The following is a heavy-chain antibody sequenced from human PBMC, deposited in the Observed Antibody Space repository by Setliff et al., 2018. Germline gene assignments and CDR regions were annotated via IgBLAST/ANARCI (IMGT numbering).Heavy chain of an antibody. J-gene: IGHJ5*02. CDR3: ARDYQGGWFDP. Sequence: SETLSLTCTISGGFTSSFYWSWIRQAPGKGLEWIGYVDHSGSTNFSPSLKSRGTISVDTSKTQVSLTLTSVTAADTAVYYCARDYQGGWFDPWGPRTLVTVSS. D-gene: IGHD3-16*01. CDR2: VDHSGST. CDR1: GGFTSSFY. V-gene: IGHV4-59*01.